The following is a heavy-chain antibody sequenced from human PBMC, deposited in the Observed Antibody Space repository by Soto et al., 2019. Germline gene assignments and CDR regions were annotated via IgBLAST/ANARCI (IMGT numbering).Heavy chain of an antibody. CDR1: GFTFNNYY. CDR3: TRDWATALDY. V-gene: IGHV3-72*01. J-gene: IGHJ4*01. Sequence: GGSLRLSCVASGFTFNNYYMDWVRQAPGKGLEFIGRITNNPRNYATGYAASVKGRFAISRDDSQNSLFLQMNSLKTEDTAVYYCTRDWATALDYWGQGTLVTVSS. CDR2: ITNNPRNYAT. D-gene: IGHD5-12*01.